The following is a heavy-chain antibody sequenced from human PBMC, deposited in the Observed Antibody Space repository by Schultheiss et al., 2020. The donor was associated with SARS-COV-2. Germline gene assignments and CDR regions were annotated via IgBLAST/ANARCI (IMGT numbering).Heavy chain of an antibody. CDR3: VKDTTGPFDY. V-gene: IGHV3-23*01. CDR1: GFTFSSYA. D-gene: IGHD1-14*01. J-gene: IGHJ4*02. CDR2: ISGSGGRT. Sequence: GGSLRLSCAASGFTFSSYAMSWVRQAPGKGLEWVSAISGSGGRTHYADSVKGRFTISRDNSKNTLYLQMSSLRAEDTAVYYCVKDTTGPFDYWGQGTLVTVSS.